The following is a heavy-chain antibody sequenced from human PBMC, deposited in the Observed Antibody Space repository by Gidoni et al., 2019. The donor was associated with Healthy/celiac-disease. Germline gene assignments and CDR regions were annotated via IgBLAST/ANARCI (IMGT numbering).Heavy chain of an antibody. CDR2: ISYDGSNK. CDR1: GFTFSSYA. Sequence: QVQLVESGGGVVQPGRSLRLSCAASGFTFSSYAMHWVHQAPGKGLEWVAVISYDGSNKYYADSVKGRFTISRDNSKNTLYLQMNSLRAEDTAVYYCARDSRYSSGWYDWFDPWGQGTQVTVSS. CDR3: ARDSRYSSGWYDWFDP. D-gene: IGHD6-19*01. J-gene: IGHJ5*02. V-gene: IGHV3-30-3*01.